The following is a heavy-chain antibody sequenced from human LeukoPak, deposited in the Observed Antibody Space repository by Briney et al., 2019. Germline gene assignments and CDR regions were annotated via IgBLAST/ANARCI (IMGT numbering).Heavy chain of an antibody. J-gene: IGHJ4*02. D-gene: IGHD6-19*01. CDR3: AKDLIGGWYGGYYFDY. V-gene: IGHV3-9*01. Sequence: PGGSLRLSCAASGFTFDDYAMHWVRQAPGKGLEWVSGISWNSGSIGYADSVKGRFTISRDNAKNSLYLQMNSLRAEDTALYYCAKDLIGGWYGGYYFDYWGQGTLVTVSS. CDR1: GFTFDDYA. CDR2: ISWNSGSI.